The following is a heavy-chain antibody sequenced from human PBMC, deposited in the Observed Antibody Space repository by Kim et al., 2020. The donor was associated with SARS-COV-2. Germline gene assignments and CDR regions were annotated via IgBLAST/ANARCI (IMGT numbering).Heavy chain of an antibody. J-gene: IGHJ6*02. V-gene: IGHV4-59*01. D-gene: IGHD4-17*01. Sequence: LTSGVTISVDTAKNQFSLKLSSVTAADTAVYYCARDYGDYGGYYYYGMDVWGQGTTVTVSS. CDR3: ARDYGDYGGYYYYGMDV.